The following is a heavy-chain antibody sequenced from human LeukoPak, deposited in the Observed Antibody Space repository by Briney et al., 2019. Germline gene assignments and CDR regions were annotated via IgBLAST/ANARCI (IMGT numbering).Heavy chain of an antibody. J-gene: IGHJ4*02. V-gene: IGHV4-59*01. CDR3: ARGYCSGTRCFDY. CDR1: GGSISSYY. Sequence: SETLSLTCTVSGGSISSYYWSWIRQPPGKGPDWIGYIYYNGRANYNPSLKSRVTISVDTSKNQFSLKLSSVTAADAAVYFCARGYCSGTRCFDYWGQGTLVTVSS. CDR2: IYYNGRA. D-gene: IGHD2-2*01.